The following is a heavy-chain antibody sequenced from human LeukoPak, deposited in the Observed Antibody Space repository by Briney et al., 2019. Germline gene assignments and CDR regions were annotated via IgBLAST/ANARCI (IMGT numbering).Heavy chain of an antibody. CDR3: ARGRLVYSSGWYST. V-gene: IGHV1-2*02. Sequence: ASVKVSRKASGYTFTGYYMHWVRQAPGQGLEWMGWINPNSGGTNYAQKFQGRVTMTRNTSISTAYMELSSLRSEDTAVYYCARGRLVYSSGWYSTWGQGTLVTVSS. D-gene: IGHD6-19*01. J-gene: IGHJ5*02. CDR2: INPNSGGT. CDR1: GYTFTGYY.